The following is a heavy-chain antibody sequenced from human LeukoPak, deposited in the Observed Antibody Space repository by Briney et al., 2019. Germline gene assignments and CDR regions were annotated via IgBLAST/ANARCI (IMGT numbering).Heavy chain of an antibody. V-gene: IGHV4-39*01. CDR1: GGSISSSSYY. D-gene: IGHD1-1*01. CDR3: ARRAGNDAFDI. J-gene: IGHJ3*02. CDR2: IYYSGST. Sequence: PSEALSLTCTVSGGSISSSSYYWGWIRQPPGTGLEWIGSIYYSGSTYYNPSLRSRVTISVDTSKNQFSLKLSSVTAADTAVYYCARRAGNDAFDIWGQGTMVTVSS.